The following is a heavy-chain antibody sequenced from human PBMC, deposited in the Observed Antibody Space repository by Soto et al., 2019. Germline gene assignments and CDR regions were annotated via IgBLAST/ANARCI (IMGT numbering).Heavy chain of an antibody. Sequence: GVSLRLSCEASGFTFSNFGMNWVRQAPGKGLEWVARIWYDGSSKYYVDSVKGRFTISRDNSKETVYLQMNSMRAEDTGVYYRAREIDSNYDGMDFWGQGTTVTVSS. CDR3: AREIDSNYDGMDF. CDR2: IWYDGSSK. J-gene: IGHJ6*02. CDR1: GFTFSNFG. V-gene: IGHV3-33*01. D-gene: IGHD4-4*01.